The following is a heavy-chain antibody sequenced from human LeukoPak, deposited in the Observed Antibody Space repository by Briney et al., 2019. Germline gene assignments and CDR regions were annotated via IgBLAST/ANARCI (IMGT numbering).Heavy chain of an antibody. V-gene: IGHV3-23*01. J-gene: IGHJ4*02. D-gene: IGHD6-19*01. CDR1: GFTYSNYA. Sequence: SGGSLRLSCAASGFTYSNYAMSWVRQAPGQGLEWVSAIHGSGHDTFYADAVKGRFTVSRDNSRNTLYLQMNSLRAEDMAVYYCAKDGGTVAGTRTFDYWGQGTLVTVSS. CDR3: AKDGGTVAGTRTFDY. CDR2: IHGSGHDT.